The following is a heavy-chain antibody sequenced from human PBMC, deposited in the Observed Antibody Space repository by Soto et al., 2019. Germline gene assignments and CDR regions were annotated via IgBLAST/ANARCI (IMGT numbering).Heavy chain of an antibody. Sequence: QVLLVQSGAEVKKPGSSMKVSCKTSGGTFNSFAISWVRLVPGQGLEWMGVIIPGFASPTYAQTLQGRVSISADESTTTAYMELSSLRSEDTAVYYCARDRVMRGNSCYYVMDVWGQGTTVAVSS. CDR2: IIPGFASP. CDR3: ARDRVMRGNSCYYVMDV. CDR1: GGTFNSFA. D-gene: IGHD3-22*01. J-gene: IGHJ6*02. V-gene: IGHV1-69*12.